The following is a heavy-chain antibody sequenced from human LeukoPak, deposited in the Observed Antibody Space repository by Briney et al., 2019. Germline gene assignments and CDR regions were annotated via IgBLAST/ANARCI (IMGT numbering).Heavy chain of an antibody. CDR2: ITSSSSTI. Sequence: PGGSLRLSCAASGFTFSSYWMSWVRQAPGKGLEWVSYITSSSSTIYYADSVKGRFTISRDNAKNSLYLQMNSLRAEDTAVYYCAREGVAAAGYNWFDPWGQGTLVTVSS. CDR3: AREGVAAAGYNWFDP. D-gene: IGHD6-13*01. CDR1: GFTFSSYW. J-gene: IGHJ5*02. V-gene: IGHV3-48*04.